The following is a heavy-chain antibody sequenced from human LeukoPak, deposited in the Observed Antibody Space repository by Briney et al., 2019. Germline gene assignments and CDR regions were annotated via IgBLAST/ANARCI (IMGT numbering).Heavy chain of an antibody. CDR2: IIPIFGTA. V-gene: IGHV1-69*13. D-gene: IGHD4-17*01. J-gene: IGHJ6*02. CDR1: GYTFTSYG. CDR3: ATDYGDYDLGMDV. Sequence: SVKVSCKASGYTFTSYGISWVRQAPGQGLEWMGGIIPIFGTANYAQKFQGRVTITADESTSTAYMELSSLRSEDTAVYYCATDYGDYDLGMDVWGQGTTVTVSS.